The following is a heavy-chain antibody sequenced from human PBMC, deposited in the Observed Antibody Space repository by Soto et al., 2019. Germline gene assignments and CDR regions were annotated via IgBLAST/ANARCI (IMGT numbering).Heavy chain of an antibody. CDR3: ARLGYSSGWHGWFDP. Sequence: GGSLRLSCAASGFTFSSCAMGWVRQAPGKGLEWVSDIIDSGASTYYADSVKGRFTISRDNSKSTLYLQMNSLRAEDTAVYYSARLGYSSGWHGWFDPWGQGTLVTSPQ. CDR2: IIDSGAST. D-gene: IGHD6-19*01. J-gene: IGHJ5*02. CDR1: GFTFSSCA. V-gene: IGHV3-23*01.